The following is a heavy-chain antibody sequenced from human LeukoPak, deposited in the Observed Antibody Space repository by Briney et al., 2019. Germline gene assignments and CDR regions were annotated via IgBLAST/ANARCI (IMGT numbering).Heavy chain of an antibody. J-gene: IGHJ4*02. CDR2: INPNSGGT. V-gene: IGHV1-2*02. CDR3: ARAAGRFVTPDYY. D-gene: IGHD4-23*01. CDR1: GYTFTGYY. Sequence: GASVKVSCKASGYTFTGYYMHWVRQAPGQGLEWMGWINPNSGGTNYAQKFQGRATMTRDTSISTAYMELSRLRSDDTAVYYCARAAGRFVTPDYYWGQGTLVTVSS.